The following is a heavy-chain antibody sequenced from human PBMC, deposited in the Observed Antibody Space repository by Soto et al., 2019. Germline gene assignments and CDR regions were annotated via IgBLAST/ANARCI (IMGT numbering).Heavy chain of an antibody. CDR2: ISTSNGDT. J-gene: IGHJ4*02. V-gene: IGHV1-18*01. CDR1: GYTFFNYN. Sequence: ASVKVSCKASGYTFFNYNIFWVRQAPGQGLGWMGWISTSNGDTNYAQNFQGRLTMTTDTSTSTAYVELRSLRYDDTAVYYCARDITGATGDYWGQGTLVTVSS. CDR3: ARDITGATGDY. D-gene: IGHD1-26*01.